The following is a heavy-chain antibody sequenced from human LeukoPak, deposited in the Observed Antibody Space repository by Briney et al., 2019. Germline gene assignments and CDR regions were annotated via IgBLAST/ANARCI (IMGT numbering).Heavy chain of an antibody. V-gene: IGHV5-51*01. D-gene: IGHD2-2*01. J-gene: IGHJ5*02. CDR3: ARLGPAANNWFDP. Sequence: GESLQISCKGSGYRFTSYWIGWVRQLPGKGLEWMGIIYPGDSDTRYSPSFQGQVTISADKSISTAYLQWSSLKASDTAMYYCARLGPAANNWFDPWGQGTLVTVSS. CDR2: IYPGDSDT. CDR1: GYRFTSYW.